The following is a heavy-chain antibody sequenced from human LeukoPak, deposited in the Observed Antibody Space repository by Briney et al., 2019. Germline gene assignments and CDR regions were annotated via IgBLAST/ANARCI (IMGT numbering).Heavy chain of an antibody. V-gene: IGHV5-51*01. J-gene: IGHJ3*02. CDR2: IYPRDSDT. D-gene: IGHD6-13*01. CDR3: ARQAIPADAPDI. CDR1: RYIFTNDW. Sequence: GESLKISCKGSRYIFTNDWIGWVRQMPGKGLEWMGIIYPRDSDTRYSPSFQGQVTISADKSISTAYLQWSSLKASDTAMYYCARQAIPADAPDIWGQGTMVIVSS.